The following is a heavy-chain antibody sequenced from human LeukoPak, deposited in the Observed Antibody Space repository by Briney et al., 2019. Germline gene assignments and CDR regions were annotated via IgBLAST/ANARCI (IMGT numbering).Heavy chain of an antibody. Sequence: PGGSLRLSCAVSGFTFSSHWMRWVRQAPGKGLVWVSHIKSDGSSTNYADSVKGRFTISRDNAKNMLYLQMNSLRAEDTAVYYCARDGLPAAVDYWGQGTLVSVSS. CDR2: IKSDGSST. D-gene: IGHD6-13*01. V-gene: IGHV3-74*01. CDR3: ARDGLPAAVDY. CDR1: GFTFSSHW. J-gene: IGHJ4*02.